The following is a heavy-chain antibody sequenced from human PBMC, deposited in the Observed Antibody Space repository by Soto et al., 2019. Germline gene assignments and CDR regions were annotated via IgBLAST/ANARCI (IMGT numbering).Heavy chain of an antibody. CDR2: ISGSGGST. CDR1: GFTFSSYA. J-gene: IGHJ5*02. V-gene: IGHV3-23*01. D-gene: IGHD6-13*01. CDR3: AKDPQIAAAGPNWFDP. Sequence: EVQLLESGGGLVQPGGSLRLSCAASGFTFSSYAMSWVRQAPGKGLEWVSAISGSGGSTYYADSVKGRFTISRDNSKNTLYLQMNSMRAEDTAVYYCAKDPQIAAAGPNWFDPWGQGTLVTVSS.